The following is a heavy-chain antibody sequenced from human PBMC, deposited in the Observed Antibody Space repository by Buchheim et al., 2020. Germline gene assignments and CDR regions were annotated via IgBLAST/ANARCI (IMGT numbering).Heavy chain of an antibody. CDR1: GGSISSGGYY. CDR2: IYYSGST. D-gene: IGHD2-2*01. Sequence: QVQLQESGPGLVKPSQTLSLTCTVSGGSISSGGYYWSWIRQHPGKGLEWLGYIYYSGSTYYNPSLKSRVTISVDTSKNQFSLKLSSVTAADTAVYYCARDRYTIVVVPAAISGPRYYYYGMDVWGQGTT. V-gene: IGHV4-31*03. J-gene: IGHJ6*02. CDR3: ARDRYTIVVVPAAISGPRYYYYGMDV.